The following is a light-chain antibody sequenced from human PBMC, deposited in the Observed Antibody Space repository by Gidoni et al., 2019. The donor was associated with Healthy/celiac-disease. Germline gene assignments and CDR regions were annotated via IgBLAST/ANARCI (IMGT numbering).Light chain of an antibody. Sequence: SPGERATLSCRASQSVSSNLAWYQQKPGQAPRLRIYGASTRATGIPARFSGSGSGTEFTLTISSLQSEDFAVYYCQQYNNWPPGAFGQGTKVEIK. CDR1: QSVSSN. CDR3: QQYNNWPPGA. J-gene: IGKJ1*01. V-gene: IGKV3-15*01. CDR2: GAS.